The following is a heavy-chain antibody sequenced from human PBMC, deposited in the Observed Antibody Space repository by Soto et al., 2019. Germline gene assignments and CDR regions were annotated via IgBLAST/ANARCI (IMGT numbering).Heavy chain of an antibody. D-gene: IGHD3-22*01. J-gene: IGHJ3*02. CDR2: IKEDGSHV. V-gene: IGHV3-7*03. CDR1: GVSFSSYW. CDR3: ARDGNDYNSRAFDI. Sequence: EARLVESGGGLVQPGGSLRLSCAASGVSFSSYWMSWVRLIPGKGLELVANIKEDGSHVYYVDSVKGRFTISRDNARDSLYLQMNSLRAEDTATYYCARDGNDYNSRAFDIWGQGTVVTVSS.